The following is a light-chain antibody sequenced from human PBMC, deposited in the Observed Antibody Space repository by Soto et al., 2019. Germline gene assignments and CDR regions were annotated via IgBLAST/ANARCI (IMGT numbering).Light chain of an antibody. V-gene: IGKV1-5*03. CDR2: KAS. J-gene: IGKJ1*01. Sequence: DIQMTQSPSTLSAPVGDRVTITCRASQSVSSWVAWYHLKPGKAPKLLIYKASTLETGVPSRFSGSGSGTEFTLTISSLQTHDFATYYCKHYHSFSGTFGQGTKVEIK. CDR1: QSVSSW. CDR3: KHYHSFSGT.